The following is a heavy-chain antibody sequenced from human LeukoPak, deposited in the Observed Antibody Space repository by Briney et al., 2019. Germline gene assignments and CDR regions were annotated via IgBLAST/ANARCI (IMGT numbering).Heavy chain of an antibody. CDR2: ISGSGGST. CDR1: GFTFSNYA. CDR3: ARDLVLLSWIPGRDSYYYNMDV. D-gene: IGHD6-6*01. Sequence: GGSLRLSCAASGFTFSNYAMSWVRQAPGKGLEWVSSISGSGGSTYYADSVKGRFTISRDNSKNTLYLQMNSLRAEDTAVYYCARDLVLLSWIPGRDSYYYNMDVWGQGTTVTVSS. V-gene: IGHV3-23*01. J-gene: IGHJ6*02.